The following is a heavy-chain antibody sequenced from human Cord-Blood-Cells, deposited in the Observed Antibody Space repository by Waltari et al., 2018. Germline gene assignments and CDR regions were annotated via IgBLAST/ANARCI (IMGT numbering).Heavy chain of an antibody. D-gene: IGHD3-3*01. CDR2: SNHSGST. CDR3: ARLIRFLESGGYYYYYMDV. V-gene: IGHV4-34*01. J-gene: IGHJ6*03. CDR1: GGAFSGYY. Sequence: QVQLQQWGAGLLKPSETLALDGAVYGGAFSGYYRSWIRQPTAKGLEWIGESNHSGSTTYNPSLKCRVTISVDTSKNQFSLKLSSVTAADTAVYYCARLIRFLESGGYYYYYMDVWGKGTTVTVSS.